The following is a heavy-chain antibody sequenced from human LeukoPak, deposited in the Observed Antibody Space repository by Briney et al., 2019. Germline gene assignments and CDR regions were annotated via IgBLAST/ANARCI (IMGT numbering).Heavy chain of an antibody. CDR3: ARSSGTYNPNFYFDS. CDR2: IWYDGGNK. D-gene: IGHD3-10*01. V-gene: IGHV3-33*01. CDR1: GFTFSSYA. Sequence: QPGGSLRLSCVASGFTFSSYAMHWVHQAPGQGLEWVAIIWYDGGNKFYADSVKGRVSISRDNSRNTLYLQMDSPRIEDTAVYYCARSSGTYNPNFYFDSWGQGTMVTVSS. J-gene: IGHJ4*02.